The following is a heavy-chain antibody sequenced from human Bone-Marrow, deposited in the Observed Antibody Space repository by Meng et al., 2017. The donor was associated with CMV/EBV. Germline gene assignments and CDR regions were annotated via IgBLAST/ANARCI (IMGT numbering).Heavy chain of an antibody. Sequence: SQTLSLTCAVYGGSFSGYYWSWIRQPPGKGLEWIGEINHSGSTYYNPSLKSRVTISVDTSKNQFSLKLSSVTAADTAVYYCASSWLYNWFDPWGQGTLVTVSS. CDR1: GGSFSGYY. CDR2: INHSGST. J-gene: IGHJ5*02. CDR3: ASSWLYNWFDP. V-gene: IGHV4-34*01. D-gene: IGHD3-9*01.